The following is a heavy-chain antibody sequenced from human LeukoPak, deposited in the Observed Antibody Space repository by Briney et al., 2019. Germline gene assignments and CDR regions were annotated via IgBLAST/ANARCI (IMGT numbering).Heavy chain of an antibody. J-gene: IGHJ5*02. CDR2: IIPIFGTA. V-gene: IGHV1-69*13. D-gene: IGHD2-2*01. CDR1: GGTFSSYA. CDR3: ARDTRHRYCSSTSCYRGWLDP. Sequence: GASVKVSCKASGGTFSSYAISWVRQAPGQGLEWMGGIIPIFGTANYAQKFQGRVTITADESTRTAYMELSSPRSEDTAVYYCARDTRHRYCSSTSCYRGWLDPWGQGTLVTVSS.